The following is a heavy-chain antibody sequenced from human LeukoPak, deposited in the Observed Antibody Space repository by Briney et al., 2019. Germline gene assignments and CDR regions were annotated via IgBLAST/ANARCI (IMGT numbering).Heavy chain of an antibody. Sequence: ASVKVSCKVSGYTFTDYYMHWVQQAPGKGREWMGLVDPEDGETIYAEKFQGRVTITADTSTDTAYMELSSLRSEDTAVYYCAIEYCYDSSGYYQYWGQGTLVTVSS. CDR2: VDPEDGET. CDR3: AIEYCYDSSGYYQY. J-gene: IGHJ4*02. V-gene: IGHV1-69-2*01. D-gene: IGHD3-22*01. CDR1: GYTFTDYY.